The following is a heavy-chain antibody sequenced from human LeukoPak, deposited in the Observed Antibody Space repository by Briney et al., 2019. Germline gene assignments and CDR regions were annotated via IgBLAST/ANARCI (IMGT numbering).Heavy chain of an antibody. CDR1: GGSISSSSYY. D-gene: IGHD1-26*01. Sequence: PSETLSLTCTVSGGSISSSSYYWGWIRQPPGKGLEWIGSIYYSGSTYYNPSLKSRVTISVDTSKNQSSLKLSSVTAADTAVYYCARHEDVLGSYYDPLGYWGQGTLVTVSS. CDR3: ARHEDVLGSYYDPLGY. J-gene: IGHJ4*02. V-gene: IGHV4-39*01. CDR2: IYYSGST.